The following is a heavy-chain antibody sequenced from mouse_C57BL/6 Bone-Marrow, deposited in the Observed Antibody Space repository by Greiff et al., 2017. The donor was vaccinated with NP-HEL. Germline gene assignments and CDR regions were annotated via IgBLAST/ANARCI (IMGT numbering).Heavy chain of an antibody. V-gene: IGHV1-64*01. CDR2: IHPNSGST. J-gene: IGHJ1*03. D-gene: IGHD1-1*01. CDR3: ARGGITTVVAPYWYFDV. CDR1: GYTFTSYW. Sequence: VQLQQPGAELVKPGASVKLSCKASGYTFTSYWMHWVKQRPGQGLEWIGMIHPNSGSTNYNEKFKSKATLTVDKSSSTAYMQLSSLTSEDSAVYYCARGGITTVVAPYWYFDVWGTGTTVTVSS.